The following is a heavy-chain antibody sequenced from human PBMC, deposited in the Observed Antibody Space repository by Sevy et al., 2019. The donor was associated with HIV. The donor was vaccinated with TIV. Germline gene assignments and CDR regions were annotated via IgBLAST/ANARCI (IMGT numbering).Heavy chain of an antibody. Sequence: GGSLRLSCAASGFTFSSYAMHWVRQAPGKGLEWVAVISYDGSNKYYADSVKGRFTISRDNSKNTLYLQMNSLRAEDKAVYYCAREGGDFWSGYYTGTDYYYGMDVWGQGTTVTVSS. CDR2: ISYDGSNK. CDR1: GFTFSSYA. J-gene: IGHJ6*02. D-gene: IGHD3-3*01. V-gene: IGHV3-30-3*01. CDR3: AREGGDFWSGYYTGTDYYYGMDV.